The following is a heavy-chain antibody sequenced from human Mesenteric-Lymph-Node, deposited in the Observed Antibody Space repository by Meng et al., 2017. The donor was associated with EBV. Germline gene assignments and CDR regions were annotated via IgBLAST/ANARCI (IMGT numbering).Heavy chain of an antibody. Sequence: EVQLVESGGGLVKPGGSVRLSCAASGFTFSSYSMNWVRQAPGKELEWVSSISSSSSYIYYADSVKGRFTISRDNAKNSLYLQMNSLRAEDTAVYYCARAIVVVVAATPESFDYWGQGTLVTVAS. CDR1: GFTFSSYS. V-gene: IGHV3-21*01. J-gene: IGHJ4*02. CDR2: ISSSSSYI. D-gene: IGHD2-15*01. CDR3: ARAIVVVVAATPESFDY.